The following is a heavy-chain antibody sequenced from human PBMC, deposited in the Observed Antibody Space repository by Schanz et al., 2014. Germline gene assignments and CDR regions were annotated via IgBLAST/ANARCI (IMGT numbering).Heavy chain of an antibody. CDR1: GFSFSDYG. D-gene: IGHD3-3*01. CDR2: ISYHGSEK. V-gene: IGHV3-30*03. CDR3: ARDKGGYYPFDY. Sequence: QVQLVESGGSVVQPGRSLRLSCAGSGFSFSDYGMHWVRQAPGRGLEWVAVISYHGSEKYYADSVKGRFTISRDNAKNSLYLEMTSLRGEDTAVYYCARDKGGYYPFDYWGQGTLVTVSS. J-gene: IGHJ4*02.